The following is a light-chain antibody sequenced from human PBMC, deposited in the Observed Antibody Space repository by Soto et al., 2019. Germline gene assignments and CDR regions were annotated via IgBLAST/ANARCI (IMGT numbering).Light chain of an antibody. J-gene: IGKJ1*01. Sequence: MHMTHSPSTLSASVSYGFIITCRASQSISDYLAWYQQKPGKAPKLLIYDASNLESGVPSTFSGSGSGTEFTLTISSLQPDDFATYYCQQYYTYWHMFGQGTKV. CDR2: DAS. CDR1: QSISDY. V-gene: IGKV1-5*01. CDR3: QQYYTYWHM.